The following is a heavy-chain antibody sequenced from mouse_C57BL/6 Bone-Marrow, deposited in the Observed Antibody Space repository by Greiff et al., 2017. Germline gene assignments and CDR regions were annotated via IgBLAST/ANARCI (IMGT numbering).Heavy chain of an antibody. Sequence: QVQLQQSGAELARPGASVKLSCKASGYTFTSYGISWVKQRTGQGLEWIGEIYPRSGNTYYNEKFKGKATLTADKSSSTAYMELRSLTSEDSAVYFCARMRVIYYDYYWYFDVWGTGTTVTVSS. CDR3: ARMRVIYYDYYWYFDV. V-gene: IGHV1-81*01. CDR1: GYTFTSYG. CDR2: IYPRSGNT. D-gene: IGHD2-4*01. J-gene: IGHJ1*03.